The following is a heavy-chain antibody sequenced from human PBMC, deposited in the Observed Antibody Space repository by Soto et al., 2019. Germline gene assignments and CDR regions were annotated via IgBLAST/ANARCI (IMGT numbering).Heavy chain of an antibody. CDR1: GGSISSGGYS. CDR3: VRVPDY. J-gene: IGHJ4*02. Sequence: PSETLSLTCAVSGGSISSGGYSWSWIRQPPGKGLDWIGYIYHSGSTYYNPSLKSRVTISVDRSKNQFYLKLSSVTAADTAVYYCVRVPDYWGQGTLVTVSS. CDR2: IYHSGST. V-gene: IGHV4-30-2*01.